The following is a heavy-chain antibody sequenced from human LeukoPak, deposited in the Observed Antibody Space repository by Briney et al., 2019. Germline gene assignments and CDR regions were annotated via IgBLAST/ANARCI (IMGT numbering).Heavy chain of an antibody. Sequence: GGSLRLSCAASGYRFSSYWMHWVRQVPGKGLVWVSRIDNYGRTTDYADSVKGRFTISRDNVQNTLYLQMNSLNAEDTAVYYCARDVGGAGSFWGQGTLVTVSS. CDR2: IDNYGRTT. CDR1: GYRFSSYW. CDR3: ARDVGGAGSF. D-gene: IGHD3-10*01. J-gene: IGHJ4*02. V-gene: IGHV3-74*01.